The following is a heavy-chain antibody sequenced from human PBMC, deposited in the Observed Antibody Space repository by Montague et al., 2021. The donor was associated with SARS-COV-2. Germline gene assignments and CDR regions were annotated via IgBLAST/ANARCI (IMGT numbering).Heavy chain of an antibody. D-gene: IGHD3-3*01. CDR2: IYYSGNT. CDR1: GGSISSSSYY. J-gene: IGHJ4*02. Sequence: SETLSLTCTVSGGSISSSSYYWGWIRQPPGKGLEWIGNIYYSGNTYYNPSLKSRVTISVYTSKNQFSLKLSSVTAADTAVYYCANMGVGRITIFGVVSRGGLDYWGQGTLVTVSS. V-gene: IGHV4-39*01. CDR3: ANMGVGRITIFGVVSRGGLDY.